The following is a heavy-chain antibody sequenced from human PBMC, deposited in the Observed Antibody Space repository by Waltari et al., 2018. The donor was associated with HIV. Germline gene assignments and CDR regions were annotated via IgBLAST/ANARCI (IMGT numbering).Heavy chain of an antibody. V-gene: IGHV3-7*01. CDR1: GFYFRHTC. CDR2: MNKEGSEK. CDR3: ARDRGDDTSPHWVY. D-gene: IGHD7-27*01. J-gene: IGHJ4*02. Sequence: ELQLVESGGGLVQPGASLRLSCAASGFYFRHTCRSWVRQAPGKGLEWVANMNKEGSEKYYVGSVKGRFTISRDNGKNSLYLQMNSLRAEDTAVYYCARDRGDDTSPHWVYWGQGVLVGVSS.